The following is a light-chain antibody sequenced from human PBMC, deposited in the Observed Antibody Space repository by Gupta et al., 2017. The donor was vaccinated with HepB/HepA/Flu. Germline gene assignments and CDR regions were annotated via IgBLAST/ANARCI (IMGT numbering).Light chain of an antibody. Sequence: DIQMTQSPSSLSASVGDRVTIACRASQSISNFLNWYQQKPGKAPDLLIYAASSLQSGVPSRFSGGGSGTDFTLTISSLQPDDFATYYCQQSYGTPRTFGQGTRVEIK. J-gene: IGKJ1*01. CDR3: QQSYGTPRT. CDR2: AAS. CDR1: QSISNF. V-gene: IGKV1-39*01.